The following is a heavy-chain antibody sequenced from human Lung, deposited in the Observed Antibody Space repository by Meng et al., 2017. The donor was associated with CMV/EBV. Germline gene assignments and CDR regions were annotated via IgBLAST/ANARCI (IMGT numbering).Heavy chain of an antibody. Sequence: GGSLRLXXAASGFTFSAFDMHWVRQASGKGLEWVGRVRGKSNSYATAYGASVEGRFTISRDDSKNTAYLQMNSLKTEDTAVYYCSSTISGSYDYWGQGTXVTVSS. CDR2: VRGKSNSYAT. V-gene: IGHV3-73*01. J-gene: IGHJ4*02. CDR3: SSTISGSYDY. D-gene: IGHD1-26*01. CDR1: GFTFSAFD.